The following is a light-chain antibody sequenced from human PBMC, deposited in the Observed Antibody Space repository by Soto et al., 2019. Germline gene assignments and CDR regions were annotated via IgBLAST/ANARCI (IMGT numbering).Light chain of an antibody. Sequence: QLVLTQSPSASASLGASVKLTCTLSSGHSSYAIAWHQQQPEKGPRYLMKLNSDGSHTKGDGIPDRFSGSSSGAERYLTISSLQSEDEADYYCQTWVTGIGWVFGGGTKLTVL. CDR2: LNSDGSH. V-gene: IGLV4-69*01. CDR1: SGHSSYA. J-gene: IGLJ3*02. CDR3: QTWVTGIGWV.